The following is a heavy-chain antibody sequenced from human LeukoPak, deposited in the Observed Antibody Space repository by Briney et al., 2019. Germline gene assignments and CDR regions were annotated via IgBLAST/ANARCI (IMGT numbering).Heavy chain of an antibody. Sequence: PSETLSLTCAVYGGSFSGYYWSWIRQPPGKGLEWIGEINHSGSTNYSPSLKSRVTISVDTSKNQFSLKLSSVTAADTAVYYCARGGSGNTAMAAPDYWGQGTLVTVSS. J-gene: IGHJ4*02. CDR3: ARGGSGNTAMAAPDY. CDR2: INHSGST. D-gene: IGHD5-18*01. CDR1: GGSFSGYY. V-gene: IGHV4-34*01.